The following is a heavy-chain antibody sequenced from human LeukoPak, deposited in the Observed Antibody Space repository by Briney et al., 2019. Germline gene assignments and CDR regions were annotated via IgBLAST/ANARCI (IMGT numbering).Heavy chain of an antibody. CDR3: ATISAQTFDI. Sequence: GGSLRLSCVGSGFTFSSYWVNWVRQSPGKGLEWVANIKPDGSDKYYVDSARGRFTVSRDNAKNSAFLQMNSLRAEDTAIYYRATISAQTFDIWGRGTLVSVSS. V-gene: IGHV3-7*01. J-gene: IGHJ3*02. D-gene: IGHD5-24*01. CDR1: GFTFSSYW. CDR2: IKPDGSDK.